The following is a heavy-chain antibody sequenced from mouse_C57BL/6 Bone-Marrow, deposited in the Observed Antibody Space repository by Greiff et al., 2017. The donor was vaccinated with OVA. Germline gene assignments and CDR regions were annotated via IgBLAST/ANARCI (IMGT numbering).Heavy chain of an antibody. J-gene: IGHJ1*03. Sequence: VQLKESGPELVKPGASVKISCKASGYSFTDYNMNWVKQSNGKSLEWIGVINPNYGTTSYNQKFKGKATLTVDKSSSTAYMQLNSLTSEDSAVYYGAFYYGSSYGYFDVWGTGTTVTVSS. CDR1: GYSFTDYN. V-gene: IGHV1-39*01. CDR2: INPNYGTT. CDR3: AFYYGSSYGYFDV. D-gene: IGHD1-1*01.